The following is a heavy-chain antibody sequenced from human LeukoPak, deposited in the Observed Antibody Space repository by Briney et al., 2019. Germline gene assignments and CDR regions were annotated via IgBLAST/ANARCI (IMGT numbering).Heavy chain of an antibody. V-gene: IGHV3-21*01. D-gene: IGHD6-19*01. CDR1: GFTFSSYS. CDR3: ARERVAGPFDY. J-gene: IGHJ4*02. CDR2: ISSSSSYI. Sequence: GSLRLSCAASGFTFSSYSMNWVRQASGKGLEWVSSISSSSSYIYYADSVKGRFTISRDNAKNSLYLQMNSLRAEDTAVYYCARERVAGPFDYWGQGTLVTVSS.